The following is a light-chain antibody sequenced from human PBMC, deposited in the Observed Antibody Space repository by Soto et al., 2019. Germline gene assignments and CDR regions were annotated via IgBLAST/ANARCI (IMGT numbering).Light chain of an antibody. CDR2: GAS. CDR1: QSVDGY. V-gene: IGKV3-15*01. CDR3: QQYHKWPPIT. Sequence: EVMMKQSPGTLSVSLGESATLSCRASQSVDGYLAWYQQKPGQAPRLLIYGASTRATGVTARFRGGGSGTEFTLTISSLQSEDSAVYYCQQYHKWPPITFGQGTRLEI. J-gene: IGKJ5*01.